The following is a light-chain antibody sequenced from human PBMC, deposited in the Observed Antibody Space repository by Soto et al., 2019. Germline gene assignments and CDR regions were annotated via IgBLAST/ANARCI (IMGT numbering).Light chain of an antibody. J-gene: IGKJ2*01. CDR3: QQYNSYPYN. Sequence: DIPMTQSPSSLSASVGDRVTITCRASPDIRNNFAWFQQKPGEAPKSLIYAASSLQSGVPPQFSGSGSWTDFTLTIINLQPEDFANYYCQQYNSYPYNFGQGTRLEIK. V-gene: IGKV1-16*02. CDR2: AAS. CDR1: PDIRNN.